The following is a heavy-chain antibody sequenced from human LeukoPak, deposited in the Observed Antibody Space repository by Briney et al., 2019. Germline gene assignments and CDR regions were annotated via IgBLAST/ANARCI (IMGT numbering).Heavy chain of an antibody. CDR3: ARQNIAARLFDF. V-gene: IGHV4-39*01. J-gene: IGHJ4*02. Sequence: SETLSLTCTVSGGSISSSSYYWGWIRQPPGKGLEWIGSIYYSGSTYYNPSLKSRVTISVDTSKNQFSLKLNSVTAADTAVYYCARQNIAARLFDFWGQGTLVTVSS. CDR2: IYYSGST. D-gene: IGHD6-6*01. CDR1: GGSISSSSYY.